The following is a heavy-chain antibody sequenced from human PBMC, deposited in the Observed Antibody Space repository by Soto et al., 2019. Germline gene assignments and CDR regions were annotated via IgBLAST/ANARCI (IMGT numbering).Heavy chain of an antibody. J-gene: IGHJ4*02. CDR2: ISAHNGNT. CDR3: AGGGYGEY. CDR1: GYAFTTYG. V-gene: IGHV1-18*01. D-gene: IGHD3-10*01. Sequence: QVHLVQSGAEVKKPGASVKVSCKGSGYAFTTYGITWVRQAPGQGLEWMGWISAHNGNTNYAKKLQGSVTVTRDTSTSTAYMELGSLRSFDTALYYCAGGGYGEYWGQGALVTVSS.